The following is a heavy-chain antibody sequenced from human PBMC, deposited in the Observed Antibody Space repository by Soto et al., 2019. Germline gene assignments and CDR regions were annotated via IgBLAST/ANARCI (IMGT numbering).Heavy chain of an antibody. J-gene: IGHJ4*02. Sequence: ASVKVSCKASGYTFTSYAMHWVRQAPGQRLEWMVWINAGNGNTKYSQKFQGRVTITRDTSASTAYMELSSLRSEDTAVYYCARAPSWYNFDYWGQGTLVTVPS. D-gene: IGHD6-13*01. CDR3: ARAPSWYNFDY. CDR1: GYTFTSYA. V-gene: IGHV1-3*01. CDR2: INAGNGNT.